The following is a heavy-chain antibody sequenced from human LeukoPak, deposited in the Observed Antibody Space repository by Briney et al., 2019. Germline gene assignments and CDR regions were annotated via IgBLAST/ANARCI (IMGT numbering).Heavy chain of an antibody. CDR3: AKDLGLSVSDFDY. V-gene: IGHV3-53*01. CDR1: GFTFSSFA. J-gene: IGHJ4*02. Sequence: AGGSLRLSCAASGFTFSSFAMHWVRQAPGKGLEWVSFIYSGGSTYYADSVKGRFTISRDNSNNTLYLQMNSLRAEDTAVYYCAKDLGLSVSDFDYWGQGTLVTVSS. CDR2: IYSGGST. D-gene: IGHD3-16*01.